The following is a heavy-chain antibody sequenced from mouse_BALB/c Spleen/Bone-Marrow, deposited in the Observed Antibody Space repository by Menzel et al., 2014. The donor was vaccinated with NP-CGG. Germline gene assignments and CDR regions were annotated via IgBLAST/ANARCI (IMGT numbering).Heavy chain of an antibody. V-gene: IGHV3-6*02. CDR2: ISYDGSN. CDR3: ARETYYYAMDY. CDR1: GYSITSGYY. J-gene: IGHJ4*01. Sequence: EVQVVESGPGLVKPSQSLSLTCSVTGYSITSGYYWNWIRQFPGNKLERMGYISYDGSNNYNPSLKNRISITRDTSKNQFFLKLNSVTTENTATYYCARETYYYAMDYWGQGTSVTVSS.